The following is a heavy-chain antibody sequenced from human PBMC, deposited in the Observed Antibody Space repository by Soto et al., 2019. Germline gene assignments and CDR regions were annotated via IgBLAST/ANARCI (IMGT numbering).Heavy chain of an antibody. Sequence: EVQLLESGGGLEQPGGSLRLSCAASGFTFDSFAMTWVRQAPGKGLEWVSAISASGGSTFDADSVKGRFTISRDSSKNTLYLQMNSLRAEDTAVYYCARGAVMPDSWGQGTLVTVSS. V-gene: IGHV3-23*01. CDR2: ISASGGST. D-gene: IGHD3-16*01. J-gene: IGHJ4*02. CDR1: GFTFDSFA. CDR3: ARGAVMPDS.